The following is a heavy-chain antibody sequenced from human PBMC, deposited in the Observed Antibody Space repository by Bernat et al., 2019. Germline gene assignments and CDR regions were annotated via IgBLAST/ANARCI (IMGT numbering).Heavy chain of an antibody. V-gene: IGHV3-74*01. CDR3: ARDDYIWGSYQGDAFDI. CDR1: GFTFSSYW. J-gene: IGHJ3*02. D-gene: IGHD3-16*02. CDR2: INSDGSST. Sequence: EVQLVESGGGLVQPGGSLRLSCAASGFTFSSYWMHWVRQAPGKGLVWVSRINSDGSSTSYAASVKGRFTISRDNAKNTLYLQMNSLRAEDTAVYYCARDDYIWGSYQGDAFDIWGHGTMVTVSS.